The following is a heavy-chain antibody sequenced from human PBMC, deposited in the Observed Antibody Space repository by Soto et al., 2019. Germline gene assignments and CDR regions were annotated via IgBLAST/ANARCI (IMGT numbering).Heavy chain of an antibody. V-gene: IGHV1-18*01. CDR3: ARGRIVASIHDAFEI. Sequence: QGQLLQSGDEVKKPGASVRVSCRASGYDFTSYGISWVRQAPGQGLEWVSWISAYNGKRDTAQKFQGRVTMTLDTSTDTALMELGDLTSADTAVYYCARGRIVASIHDAFEIWGQGTMVDVSS. J-gene: IGHJ3*02. D-gene: IGHD2-21*01. CDR2: ISAYNGKR. CDR1: GYDFTSYG.